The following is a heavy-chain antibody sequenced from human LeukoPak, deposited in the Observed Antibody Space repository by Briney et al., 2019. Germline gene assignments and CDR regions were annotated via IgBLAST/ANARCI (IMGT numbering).Heavy chain of an antibody. J-gene: IGHJ5*02. Sequence: ASVKVSCKASGGTFSSYAISWVRQAPGQGLEWMGGIIPIFGTANYAQKFQGRVTITTDESTSTAYMELSSLRSEDTAVYYCARGPVAGTIWFDPWGQGTLVTVSS. CDR3: ARGPVAGTIWFDP. CDR1: GGTFSSYA. V-gene: IGHV1-69*05. CDR2: IIPIFGTA. D-gene: IGHD6-19*01.